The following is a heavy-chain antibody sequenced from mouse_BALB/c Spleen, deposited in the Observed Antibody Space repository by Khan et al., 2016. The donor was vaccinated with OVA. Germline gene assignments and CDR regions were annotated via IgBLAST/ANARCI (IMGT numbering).Heavy chain of an antibody. J-gene: IGHJ3*01. CDR1: GYTFTSYY. D-gene: IGHD3-2*01. V-gene: IGHV1S81*02. CDR2: INPSNGGT. CDR3: TRRGTARATLWFAD. Sequence: QVQLQQSGAELVKPGASVKLSCKASGYTFTSYYMYWLKQRPGQGLEWIGEINPSNGGTNFNEKFKSKATLTVDKSSSTAYMQLSSLTSEDSAVDYGTRRGTARATLWFADWGQGTLVTVSA.